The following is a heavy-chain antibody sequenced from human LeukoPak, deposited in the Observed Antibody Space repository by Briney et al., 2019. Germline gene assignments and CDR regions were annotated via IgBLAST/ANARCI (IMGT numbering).Heavy chain of an antibody. CDR1: GGSISSGYY. D-gene: IGHD5-12*01. J-gene: IGHJ4*02. CDR3: ASQSLGYSGYDPYFDS. Sequence: SETLSLTCTVSGGSISSGYYWGWIRQPPGKGLEWIGSIYHSGSTYYNPSLKSRVTISADTSKNQFSLKLSSVTAADTAVYYCASQSLGYSGYDPYFDSWGQGTLVTVSS. CDR2: IYHSGST. V-gene: IGHV4-38-2*02.